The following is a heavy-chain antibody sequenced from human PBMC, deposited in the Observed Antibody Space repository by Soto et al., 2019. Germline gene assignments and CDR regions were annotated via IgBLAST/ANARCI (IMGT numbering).Heavy chain of an antibody. CDR3: ARDPYYYDSSGYYPSGMDV. CDR2: IYYSGST. J-gene: IGHJ6*02. CDR1: GRSISSGGYY. V-gene: IGHV4-31*11. Sequence: PSETLSLTCAVSGRSISSGGYYWSWIRQHPGKGLEWIGYIYYSGSTYYNPSLKSRVTISVDTSKNQFSLKLSSVTAADTAVYYCARDPYYYDSSGYYPSGMDVWGQGTTVTVSS. D-gene: IGHD3-22*01.